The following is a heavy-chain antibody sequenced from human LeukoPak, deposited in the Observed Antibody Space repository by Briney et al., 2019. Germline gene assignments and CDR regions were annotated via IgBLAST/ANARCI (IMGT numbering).Heavy chain of an antibody. CDR3: ARDHYYDSSGYYGWFDP. V-gene: IGHV3-21*01. CDR1: GFTFSSYS. D-gene: IGHD3-22*01. Sequence: GGSLRLSCAASGFTFSSYSMNWVRQAPGKGLXXXXXXXSSSSYIYYADSVKGRFTISRDNAKNSLYLQMNSLRAEDTAVYYCARDHYYDSSGYYGWFDPWGQGTLVTVSS. J-gene: IGHJ5*02. CDR2: XXSSSSYI.